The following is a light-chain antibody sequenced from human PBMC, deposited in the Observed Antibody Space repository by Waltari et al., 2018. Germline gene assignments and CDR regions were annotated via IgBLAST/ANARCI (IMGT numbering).Light chain of an antibody. CDR1: WGDEY. J-gene: IGLJ2*01. CDR2: QDR. V-gene: IGLV3-1*01. Sequence: SYELTPPPSVSVSRGQTASITSSGWGDEYACWYQQKPGHSPVLVMFQDRKRPSGIPERFSVYNSGNTPTLTISGTQAMDEAVYYCQAWDSSTVVFGRGTKLTVL. CDR3: QAWDSSTVV.